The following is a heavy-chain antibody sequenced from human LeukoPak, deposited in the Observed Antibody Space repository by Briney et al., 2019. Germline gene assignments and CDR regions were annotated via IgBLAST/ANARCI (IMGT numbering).Heavy chain of an antibody. CDR1: GDSVSTKSAT. D-gene: IGHD3-16*02. V-gene: IGHV6-1*01. J-gene: IGHJ3*02. CDR3: ARDPDPFSRLSVFDI. CDR2: TYYRSKWYN. Sequence: SQTLSLTCAISGDSVSTKSATWNWIRQSPSRGLEWLGRTYYRSKWYNDYAVSVKSRITINPDTSKNQFSLRLNSVTPEDTAAYYCARDPDPFSRLSVFDIWGQGTMVTVSS.